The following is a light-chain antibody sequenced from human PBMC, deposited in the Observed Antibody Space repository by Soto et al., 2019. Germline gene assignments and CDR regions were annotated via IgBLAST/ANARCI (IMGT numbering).Light chain of an antibody. V-gene: IGKV3-15*01. CDR2: GTS. CDR1: QSISSN. J-gene: IGKJ2*01. Sequence: EIVMTQSPATLSVSPGERATLSCRASQSISSNLAWYQQKPGQAPRLLIYGTSTRATGIPARFSGRGSGTEFTLTISSVQSEDCAVYYCQQCNDLPHTFGQGTKLEIK. CDR3: QQCNDLPHT.